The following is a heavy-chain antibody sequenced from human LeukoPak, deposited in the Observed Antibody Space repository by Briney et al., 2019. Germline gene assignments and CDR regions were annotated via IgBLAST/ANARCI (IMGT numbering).Heavy chain of an antibody. Sequence: PGGPLRLSCAASGFTFSSYGMHWVRQAPGKGLEWVAFIRYDGSNKYYGDSVKGRFTISRDNSKNTLYLQMNSLRAEDTAVYYCATDRGYYTSGSYYLDYWGQGTLVTVSS. J-gene: IGHJ4*02. CDR1: GFTFSSYG. CDR2: IRYDGSNK. V-gene: IGHV3-30*02. D-gene: IGHD3-10*01. CDR3: ATDRGYYTSGSYYLDY.